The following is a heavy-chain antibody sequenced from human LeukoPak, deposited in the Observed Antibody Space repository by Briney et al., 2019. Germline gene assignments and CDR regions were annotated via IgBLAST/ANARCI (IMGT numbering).Heavy chain of an antibody. D-gene: IGHD3-10*01. J-gene: IGHJ3*02. CDR2: ISGSGGST. V-gene: IGHV3-23*01. CDR1: GFTFSSYA. CDR3: ATHGVLLWFGELSSAFDI. Sequence: GGSLRLSCAASGFTFSSYAMSWVRQAPGKGLEWVSAISGSGGSTYYADSVKGRFTISRDNSKNTLYLQMNSLRAEDTAVYYCATHGVLLWFGELSSAFDIWGQGTMVTVSS.